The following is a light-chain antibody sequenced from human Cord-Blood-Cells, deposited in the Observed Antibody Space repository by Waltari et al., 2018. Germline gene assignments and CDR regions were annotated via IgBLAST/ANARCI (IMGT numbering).Light chain of an antibody. CDR1: QSLLHSNGYNY. CDR3: MQALQTPKT. J-gene: IGKJ1*01. V-gene: IGKV2-28*01. CDR2: LGS. Sequence: DIVMTQSPLSLLVTPGEPASISCRSSQSLLHSNGYNYLDWYLQKTGQSPQLLIYLGSNRASGVPDRFSGSGSGTDFTLKISRVEAEDVGVYYCMQALQTPKTFGQGTKVEIK.